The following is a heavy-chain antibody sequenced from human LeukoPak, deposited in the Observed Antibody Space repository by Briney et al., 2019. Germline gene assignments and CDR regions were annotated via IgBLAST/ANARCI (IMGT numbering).Heavy chain of an antibody. CDR1: GGTFISYA. D-gene: IGHD1-26*01. CDR3: AKDHGGSYQPYGP. J-gene: IGHJ4*02. V-gene: IGHV1-69*05. CDR2: IIPIFGTA. Sequence: GASVKVSCKASGGTFISYAISWVRQAPGQGGEGRGGIIPIFGTANYAQKFQGRVTITTDESTSTAYMELSSLRSEDTAVYYCAKDHGGSYQPYGPWGQGTLVTVSS.